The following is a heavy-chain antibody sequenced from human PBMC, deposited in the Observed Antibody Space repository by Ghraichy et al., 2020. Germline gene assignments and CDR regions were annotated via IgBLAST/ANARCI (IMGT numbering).Heavy chain of an antibody. CDR1: GFTFSSYS. CDR2: ISSSSSTI. Sequence: GGSRRLSCAASGFTFSSYSMNWVRQAPGKGLEWVSYISSSSSTIYYADSVKGRFTISRDNAKNSLYLQMNSLRAEDTAVYYCARDPYPIDYWGQGTLVTVSS. V-gene: IGHV3-48*01. J-gene: IGHJ4*02. CDR3: ARDPYPIDY.